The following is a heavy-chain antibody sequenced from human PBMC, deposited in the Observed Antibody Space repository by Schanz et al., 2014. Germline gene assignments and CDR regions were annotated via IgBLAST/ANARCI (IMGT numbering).Heavy chain of an antibody. J-gene: IGHJ4*02. CDR3: TKGRTFGR. D-gene: IGHD3-16*01. Sequence: QVQLVQSGAEVKKPGASVKVSCKASGYIFGSHGMTWVRQAPGQGPELMGWINAHTGNTQYARKFQGRVTMTRNTSITTAYLELSSLRSGDTAVYYCTKGRTFGRWGQGTLVTVSS. V-gene: IGHV1-8*01. CDR2: INAHTGNT. CDR1: GYIFGSHG.